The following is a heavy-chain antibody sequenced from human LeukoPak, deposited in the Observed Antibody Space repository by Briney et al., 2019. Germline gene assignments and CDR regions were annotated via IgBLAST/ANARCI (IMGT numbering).Heavy chain of an antibody. CDR2: ISYDGSNK. V-gene: IGHV3-30*01. D-gene: IGHD3-22*01. CDR1: GFTVSSYA. Sequence: GGSLRLSCAASGFTVSSYAMHWVRQPPGKGLEWVAVISYDGSNKYYADSVKGRFTISRDNSKNTLYLQMNSLRAEDTAVYYCARGGYYYDSSGPPDYWGQGTLVTVSS. J-gene: IGHJ4*02. CDR3: ARGGYYYDSSGPPDY.